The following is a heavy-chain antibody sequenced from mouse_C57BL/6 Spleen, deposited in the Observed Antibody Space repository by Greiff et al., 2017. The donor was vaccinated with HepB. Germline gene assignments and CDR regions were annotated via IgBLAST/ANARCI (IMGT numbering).Heavy chain of an antibody. Sequence: EVQLVESGGGLVQPGGSLSLSCAASGFTFTDYYMSWVRQPPGKALEWLGFIRNKANGYTTEYSASVKGRFTISRDNSQSILYLQMNALRAEDSATYYCARLGVYYFDYWGQGTTLTVSS. CDR3: ARLGVYYFDY. CDR1: GFTFTDYY. V-gene: IGHV7-3*01. CDR2: IRNKANGYTT. J-gene: IGHJ2*01.